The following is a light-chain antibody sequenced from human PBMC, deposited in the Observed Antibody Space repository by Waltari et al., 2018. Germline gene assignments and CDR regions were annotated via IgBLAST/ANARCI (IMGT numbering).Light chain of an antibody. CDR3: QQYSSIST. CDR1: QSVGTW. CDR2: MAS. J-gene: IGKJ2*01. V-gene: IGKV1-5*03. Sequence: DIQMTQSPSTLSASVGDRVTISCRASQSVGTWLAWYQQKPGKAPKLLNYMASSLDSGVPSRFSGSGSGTDFTLTISSLQPDDFATYSCQQYSSISTFGQGTKV.